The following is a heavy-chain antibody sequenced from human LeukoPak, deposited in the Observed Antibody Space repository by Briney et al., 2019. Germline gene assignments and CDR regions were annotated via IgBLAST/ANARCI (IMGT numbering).Heavy chain of an antibody. CDR1: GFTFSSYA. J-gene: IGHJ5*02. D-gene: IGHD3-10*01. CDR2: ISYDGSNK. V-gene: IGHV3-30*04. Sequence: GASLRLSCAASGFTFSSYAMHWVRQAPGKGLEWVAVISYDGSNKYYADSVKGRFTISRDNSKNTLYLQMNSLRAEDTAVYYCAREGRVGYYGSGSYSPHNWFDPWGQGTLVTVSS. CDR3: AREGRVGYYGSGSYSPHNWFDP.